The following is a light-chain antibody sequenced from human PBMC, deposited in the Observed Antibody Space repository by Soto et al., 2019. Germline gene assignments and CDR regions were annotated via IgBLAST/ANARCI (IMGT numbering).Light chain of an antibody. V-gene: IGKV1-9*01. J-gene: IGKJ4*01. CDR2: TAS. Sequence: DIQLTQSPSFLSASVGDRVTITCRASQGISSYLAWYQQKPGKAPKLLIYTASTLQSGVPSRFSGSGSGTEFTLTISSLQPEDFATYYCQQRNSYPHTFGGGTNVEIK. CDR1: QGISSY. CDR3: QQRNSYPHT.